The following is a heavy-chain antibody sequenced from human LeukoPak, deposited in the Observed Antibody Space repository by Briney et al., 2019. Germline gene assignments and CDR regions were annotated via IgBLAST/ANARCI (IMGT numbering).Heavy chain of an antibody. V-gene: IGHV1-18*01. CDR1: GYTFTNYG. J-gene: IGHJ3*02. CDR2: ISAYNGNT. D-gene: IGHD6-19*01. Sequence: ASVKVSCKASGYTFTNYGISWVREAPGQGLEWMGWISAYNGNTNYAQKLQGRVTMTTDTSTSTAYMELRSLRSDDTAVYYCARDHSSGWYVGAFDIWGQGTMVTVSS. CDR3: ARDHSSGWYVGAFDI.